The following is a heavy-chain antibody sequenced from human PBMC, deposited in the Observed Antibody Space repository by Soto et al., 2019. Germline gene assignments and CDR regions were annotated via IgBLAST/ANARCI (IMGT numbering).Heavy chain of an antibody. Sequence: ASVKVSCKASGYSFTGYCMHWVRQAPGQGLEWMGWINPNTGGTNYAQKFQGWVTMTRDTSISTVYMELNSLRADDTAVYFCAKEHGGGTSMITSYFDYWGRGTLVTVSS. CDR1: GYSFTGYC. D-gene: IGHD5-18*01. CDR2: INPNTGGT. J-gene: IGHJ4*02. CDR3: AKEHGGGTSMITSYFDY. V-gene: IGHV1-2*04.